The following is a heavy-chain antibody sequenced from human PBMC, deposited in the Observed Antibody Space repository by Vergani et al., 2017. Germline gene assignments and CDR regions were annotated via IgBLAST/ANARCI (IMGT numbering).Heavy chain of an antibody. CDR3: ARDNTVSRLSNWFDP. CDR2: ISSSSSTI. Sequence: EVQLVESGGGLVQPGGSLRLSCAASGFTFSSYSMNWVRQAPGKGLEWVSYISSSSSTIYYADSVKGRFTISSDNAKNSLYLQMNSLRAEDTAVYYCARDNTVSRLSNWFDPWGQGTLVTVSS. D-gene: IGHD3-16*02. V-gene: IGHV3-48*01. J-gene: IGHJ5*02. CDR1: GFTFSSYS.